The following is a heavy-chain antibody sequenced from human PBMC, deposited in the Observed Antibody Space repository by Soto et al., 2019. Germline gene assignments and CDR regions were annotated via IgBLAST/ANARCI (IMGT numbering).Heavy chain of an antibody. D-gene: IGHD6-19*01. Sequence: SETLSLTCSISGDSMTPNYWTWIRQPPGKGLEWIGYIYYSGYTDYNPSLKSRVTIAIDTSKNQFSLKLNSVTAADTAVYYCAKGNGWYYYWGQGTLVTVSS. V-gene: IGHV4-59*01. CDR2: IYYSGYT. CDR3: AKGNGWYYY. CDR1: GDSMTPNY. J-gene: IGHJ4*02.